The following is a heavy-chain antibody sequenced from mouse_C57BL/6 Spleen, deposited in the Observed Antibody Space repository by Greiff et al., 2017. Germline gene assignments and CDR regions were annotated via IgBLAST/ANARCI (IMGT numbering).Heavy chain of an antibody. CDR3: ARGEGSYDGYYGWYFDV. CDR2: ICPGSGST. J-gene: IGHJ1*03. V-gene: IGHV1-55*01. Sequence: QVQLQQPGAELVKPGASVKMSCKASGYTFTSYWITWVKQRPGQGLEWIGDICPGSGSTNYNEKFKSKATLTVDTSSSTAYMQLSSLTSEDSAVYYCARGEGSYDGYYGWYFDVWGTGTTVTVSS. D-gene: IGHD2-3*01. CDR1: GYTFTSYW.